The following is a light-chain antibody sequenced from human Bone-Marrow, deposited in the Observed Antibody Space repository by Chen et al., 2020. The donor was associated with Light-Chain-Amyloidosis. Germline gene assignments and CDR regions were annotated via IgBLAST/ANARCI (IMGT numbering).Light chain of an antibody. CDR2: RYT. J-gene: IGLJ2*01. V-gene: IGLV3-25*03. CDR1: DLPTKY. CDR3: QSADSSGTYEVI. Sequence: SYELTQPPSVSVSPGQTARITCSGDDLPTKYAYWYQQKPGQAPVLVIQRYTERPAGIYERFACSSSGTTATLTISGVQAEDEADYHCQSADSSGTYEVICGGGTKLTVL.